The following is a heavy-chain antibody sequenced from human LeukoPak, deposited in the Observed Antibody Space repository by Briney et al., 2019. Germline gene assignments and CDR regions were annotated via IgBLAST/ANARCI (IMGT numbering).Heavy chain of an antibody. V-gene: IGHV3-30-3*01. D-gene: IGHD6-25*01. J-gene: IGHJ6*03. CDR2: ISYDGSNK. CDR3: ASGGSPYYYYMDV. CDR1: GFTFSSYA. Sequence: GRSLRLSCAASGFTFSSYAMHWVRQAPGKGLEWVAVISYDGSNKYYADSVKGRFTSSRDNPKNTLYLQMNGLRVEDTAVYYCASGGSPYYYYMDVWGKGTTVTVSS.